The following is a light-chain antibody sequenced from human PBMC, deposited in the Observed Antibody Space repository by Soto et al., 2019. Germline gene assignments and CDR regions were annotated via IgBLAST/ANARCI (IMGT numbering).Light chain of an antibody. Sequence: EIVLTQSPGTLSLSPGERATLSCRASQSVTSSYFAWHQHKPGQAPRLLIYAASDRATGIPDRFIGSGSVTNFTLTITRLEPEDFAVYYCQHYGPSPGYTFGQGTKLEI. J-gene: IGKJ2*01. V-gene: IGKV3-20*01. CDR3: QHYGPSPGYT. CDR1: QSVTSSY. CDR2: AAS.